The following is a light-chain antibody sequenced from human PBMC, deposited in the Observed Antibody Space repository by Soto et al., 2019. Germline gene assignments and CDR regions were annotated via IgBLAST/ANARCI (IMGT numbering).Light chain of an antibody. CDR1: SSDVGGYNY. J-gene: IGLJ1*01. CDR3: SSYTSSRTYV. V-gene: IGLV2-14*03. Sequence: QSALTQPASVSWSPGQSITISCTGTSSDVGGYNYVSWYQQHPGKAPKLMIYDVSNRPSGVSNRFSGSKSGNTASLTISGLQAEDEADYYCSSYTSSRTYVFGTGTKVTVL. CDR2: DVS.